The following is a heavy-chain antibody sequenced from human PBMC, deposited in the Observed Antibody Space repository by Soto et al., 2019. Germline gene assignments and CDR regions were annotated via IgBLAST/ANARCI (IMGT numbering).Heavy chain of an antibody. CDR1: GYTFTSYG. D-gene: IGHD2-2*01. Sequence: QVQLVQSGAEVKKPGASVKVSCKASGYTFTSYGISWVRQAPGQGLEWMGWISAYNGNTNYAQKLQGRVTMTTDTATSTADMELRRLRSDDTGLYYCARDRLGYCSSTSCYAPTEYGMDVWGQGTTVTVSS. V-gene: IGHV1-18*01. CDR2: ISAYNGNT. CDR3: ARDRLGYCSSTSCYAPTEYGMDV. J-gene: IGHJ6*02.